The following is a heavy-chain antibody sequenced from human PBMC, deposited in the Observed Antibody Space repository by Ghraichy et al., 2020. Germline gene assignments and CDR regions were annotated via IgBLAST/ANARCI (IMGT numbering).Heavy chain of an antibody. V-gene: IGHV4-30-2*01. D-gene: IGHD1-1*01. CDR1: GDSLTGGFYS. J-gene: IGHJ4*02. CDR2: IYNVGNT. Sequence: SETLSLTCAVSGDSLTGGFYSWNWIRQPPGRGLEWIGYIYNVGNTDYNPSLKNRVTISQDRSKNRISLELRSVTAADTAVYFCARATSYLPSYFDFWGQGTLVTVSS. CDR3: ARATSYLPSYFDF.